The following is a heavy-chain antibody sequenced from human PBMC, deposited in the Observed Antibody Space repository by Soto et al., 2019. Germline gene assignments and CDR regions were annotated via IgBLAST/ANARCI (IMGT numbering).Heavy chain of an antibody. J-gene: IGHJ3*02. CDR2: IYYSGST. CDR1: GGSISSYY. CDR3: ARCHYDSSGYDGGDAFDI. Sequence: SATLSLTCTVSGGSISSYYWSWIRQPPGKGLEWIGYIYYSGSTNYNPSLKSRVTISVDTSKNQFSLKLSSVTAADTAVYYCARCHYDSSGYDGGDAFDIWGQGTMVTVSS. D-gene: IGHD3-22*01. V-gene: IGHV4-59*01.